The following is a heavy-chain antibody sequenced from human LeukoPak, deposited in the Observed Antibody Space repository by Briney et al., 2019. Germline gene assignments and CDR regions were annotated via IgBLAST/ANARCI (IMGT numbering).Heavy chain of an antibody. V-gene: IGHV1-69*13. Sequence: SVKVSCKASGGTFSSYAISWVRQAPGQGLEWMGGIIPIFGTANYAQKFQGRVTITADESTSTAYMELSSLRSEDTAVYCCATAPMVRGAIGAFDIWGQGTMVTVSS. D-gene: IGHD3-10*01. CDR2: IIPIFGTA. J-gene: IGHJ3*02. CDR3: ATAPMVRGAIGAFDI. CDR1: GGTFSSYA.